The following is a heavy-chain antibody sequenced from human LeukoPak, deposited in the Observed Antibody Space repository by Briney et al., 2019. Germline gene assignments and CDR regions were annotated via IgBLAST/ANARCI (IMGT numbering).Heavy chain of an antibody. CDR3: ATYTHWVAGDV. CDR1: GFTFSDSW. V-gene: IGHV3-7*01. J-gene: IGHJ6*02. D-gene: IGHD3-16*01. Sequence: PGGSLRLSSAASGFTFSDSWMSWVRKAPGKGLEWVANMNQDGSEKDYVDSVKGRFTISRDNARNSLYLQMGSLRAEDTAVYYCATYTHWVAGDVWGQGTTVTVSS. CDR2: MNQDGSEK.